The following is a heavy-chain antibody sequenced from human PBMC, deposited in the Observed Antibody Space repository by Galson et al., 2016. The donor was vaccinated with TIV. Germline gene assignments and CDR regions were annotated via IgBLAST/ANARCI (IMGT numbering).Heavy chain of an antibody. CDR1: GYTFTAYY. D-gene: IGHD2-8*01. Sequence: SVKVSCKASGYTFTAYYVHWIRQAPGQGLEWIGWVYPNSGGAILAPKFEGRVIMTRDTSINTAYMELTSLTSDDTAVYFCATIKGGVGSFWGRGTLVTVSS. V-gene: IGHV1-2*02. CDR2: VYPNSGGA. CDR3: ATIKGGVGSF. J-gene: IGHJ4*02.